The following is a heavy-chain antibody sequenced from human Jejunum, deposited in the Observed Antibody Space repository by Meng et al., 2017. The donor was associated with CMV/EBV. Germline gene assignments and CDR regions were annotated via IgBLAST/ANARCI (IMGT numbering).Heavy chain of an antibody. CDR1: GGSINNYY. J-gene: IGHJ4*02. Sequence: QGQLQESGPGRVKPSETLSPTCTVSGGSINNYYWSWIRQSAGKGLEWIGRFYSSDTYNYHPSLNSRVTMSLDTSKNQFSLNLRSVTAADTAIYYCARGPGASTREGFDYWGLGTLVTVSS. CDR3: ARGPGASTREGFDY. V-gene: IGHV4-4*07. D-gene: IGHD1-26*01. CDR2: FYSSDTY.